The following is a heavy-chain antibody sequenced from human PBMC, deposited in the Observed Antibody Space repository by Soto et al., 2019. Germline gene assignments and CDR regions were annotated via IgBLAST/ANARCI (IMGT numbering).Heavy chain of an antibody. V-gene: IGHV1-18*01. Sequence: QVPLVQSGAEVKKPGASVKVSCKASGYTFTSYGISWVRQAPGQGLEWMGWISAYNGNTNYAQKLQGRVTMTTDTSTSTAYMELRSLRSDDTAVYYCATEPYGSGSSTKYYYYYMDVWGKGTTVTVSS. J-gene: IGHJ6*03. CDR3: ATEPYGSGSSTKYYYYYMDV. D-gene: IGHD3-10*01. CDR1: GYTFTSYG. CDR2: ISAYNGNT.